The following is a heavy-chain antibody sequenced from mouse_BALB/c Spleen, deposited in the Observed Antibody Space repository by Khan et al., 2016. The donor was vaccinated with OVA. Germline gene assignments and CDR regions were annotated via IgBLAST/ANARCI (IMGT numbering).Heavy chain of an antibody. CDR2: IDPFNGGT. Sequence: VQLQQSGPELMKPGASVKISCKASGYSFTSYYIHWVKQSHGKSLEWIGYIDPFNGGTSYNPKFKGKATLTVDKSSSTAYMHLSSLTSDDSAVYYCAGDGYVAWFAYWGQGTLVTVSA. CDR1: GYSFTSYY. V-gene: IGHV1S135*01. J-gene: IGHJ3*01. CDR3: AGDGYVAWFAY. D-gene: IGHD2-2*01.